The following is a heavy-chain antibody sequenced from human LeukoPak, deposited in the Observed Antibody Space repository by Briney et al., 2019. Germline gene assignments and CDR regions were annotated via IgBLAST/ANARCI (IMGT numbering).Heavy chain of an antibody. D-gene: IGHD1-26*01. CDR1: GFTFSYSY. J-gene: IGHJ4*02. V-gene: IGHV3-11*04. CDR2: IHKSGGTT. Sequence: PGGSLRLSCAASGFTFSYSYMTWIRQAPGKGLEWVAFIHKSGGTTYYAYSVKDRFTISRDNAKSSLYLEMNRLRAEDTAVYYCARDRYPPRELLSGFDYWGQGTLVTVSS. CDR3: ARDRYPPRELLSGFDY.